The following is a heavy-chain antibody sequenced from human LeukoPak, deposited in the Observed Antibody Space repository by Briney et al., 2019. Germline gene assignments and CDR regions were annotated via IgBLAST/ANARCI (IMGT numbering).Heavy chain of an antibody. J-gene: IGHJ4*02. V-gene: IGHV4-38-2*02. CDR2: IYHTGST. Sequence: SETLSLTCTVSGGSISSYYWGWTRQPPGKGLEWIGSIYHTGSTYYNPSLKSRVTISVDTSKNQFSLKLSSVTAADTAVYYCARVWSDSGTYYDDRGAFDYWGQGTLVSVSS. CDR1: GGSISSYY. D-gene: IGHD1-26*01. CDR3: ARVWSDSGTYYDDRGAFDY.